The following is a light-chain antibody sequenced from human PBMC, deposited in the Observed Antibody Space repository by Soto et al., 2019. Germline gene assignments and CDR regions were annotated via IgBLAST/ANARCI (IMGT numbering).Light chain of an antibody. V-gene: IGLV2-11*01. CDR2: DVS. CDR3: CSYAGSYTLWV. J-gene: IGLJ3*02. Sequence: QSAPIQPRSVSGSPGQSVTISCTGTSSDVGGYNYVSWYQQYPGKAPKLIIYDVSKRPSGVPDRFSGSKSGNTASLTISGLQAEDEADYYCCSYAGSYTLWVFGGGTKLTVL. CDR1: SSDVGGYNY.